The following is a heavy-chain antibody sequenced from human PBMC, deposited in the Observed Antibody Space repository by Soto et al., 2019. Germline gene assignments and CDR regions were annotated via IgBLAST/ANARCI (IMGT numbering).Heavy chain of an antibody. CDR1: SGSISSSNW. CDR2: IYHSGST. J-gene: IGHJ3*02. CDR3: ARVRPNNYIWGSSTFDI. D-gene: IGHD3-16*01. Sequence: QVQLQESGPGLVKPSGTLSLTCAVSSGSISSSNWWSWVHQPPGKGLEWIGEIYHSGSTNYNPSLKSRVTISVDKSKNQFSLKLSSVTAADTAVYYCARVRPNNYIWGSSTFDIWGQGTMVTVSS. V-gene: IGHV4-4*02.